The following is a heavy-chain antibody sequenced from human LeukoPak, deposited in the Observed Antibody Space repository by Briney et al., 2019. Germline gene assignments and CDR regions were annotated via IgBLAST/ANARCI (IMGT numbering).Heavy chain of an antibody. Sequence: SETLSLTCAVYGGSFSGYYWSWIRQPPGKGLEWIGEINHSGSTNYNPSLKSRVTISVDTSKNQFSLKLSSVTAADTAVYYCARQTLRYFDWLPVAEYFQHWGQGTLVTVSS. CDR1: GGSFSGYY. D-gene: IGHD3-9*01. V-gene: IGHV4-34*01. J-gene: IGHJ1*01. CDR3: ARQTLRYFDWLPVAEYFQH. CDR2: INHSGST.